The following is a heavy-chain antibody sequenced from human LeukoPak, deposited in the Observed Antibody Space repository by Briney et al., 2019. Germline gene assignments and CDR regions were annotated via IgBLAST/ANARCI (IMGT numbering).Heavy chain of an antibody. CDR1: GGSISSSSYY. D-gene: IGHD3-10*01. V-gene: IGHV4-39*07. J-gene: IGHJ3*02. CDR2: IFYSGNT. Sequence: PSETLTLTCTVSGGSISSSSYYWGWLRQPPGKGLEWIGSIFYSGNTHYSPSLKSRVTISLDTSKTQFSLRLSSVTAADTAVYYCARVMTGIPGGLDIWGQGTMVTVSS. CDR3: ARVMTGIPGGLDI.